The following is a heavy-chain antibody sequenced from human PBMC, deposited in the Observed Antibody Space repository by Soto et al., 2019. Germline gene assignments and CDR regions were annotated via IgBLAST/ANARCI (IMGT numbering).Heavy chain of an antibody. V-gene: IGHV1-69*01. J-gene: IGHJ6*02. CDR3: ARSQGGSSSLDIYYYYYYGMDV. Sequence: QVQLVQSGAEVKKPGSSVQVSCKAPGGTFITYAISWVRQAPGQGLEWMGGVIPIFGTPKYAQKFQGRVTITADESTSTGYMELRSLRSEDKAVYYCARSQGGSSSLDIYYYYYYGMDVWGQGTTVTVSS. D-gene: IGHD2-15*01. CDR1: GGTFITYA. CDR2: VIPIFGTP.